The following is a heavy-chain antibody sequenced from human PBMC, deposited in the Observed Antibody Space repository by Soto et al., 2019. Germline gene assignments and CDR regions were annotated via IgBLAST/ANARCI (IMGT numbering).Heavy chain of an antibody. Sequence: SLRLSCAASGFTFSNYGMHWVRQAPGKGLEWVAVIWYDGSYKYYEDSVKGRFTISRDNSKNTLYLQMNSLRVEDTAVYYCARDPHKTSVTTSIDHWGKGTQVTVPS. CDR2: IWYDGSYK. CDR3: ARDPHKTSVTTSIDH. V-gene: IGHV3-33*01. CDR1: GFTFSNYG. J-gene: IGHJ4*02. D-gene: IGHD4-17*01.